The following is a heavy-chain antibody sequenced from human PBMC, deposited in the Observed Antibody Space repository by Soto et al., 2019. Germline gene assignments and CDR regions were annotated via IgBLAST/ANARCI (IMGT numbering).Heavy chain of an antibody. D-gene: IGHD3-22*01. Sequence: PGGPLRLSCSASGFTFSSYGMHWVRQAPGKGLEWVAVISYDGSNKYYADSVRGRFTISRDNSKDTLYLQMNSLRAEDTAVYYCANNGYYDSSGYPDYWGQGTLVTVSS. CDR2: ISYDGSNK. J-gene: IGHJ4*02. V-gene: IGHV3-30*18. CDR3: ANNGYYDSSGYPDY. CDR1: GFTFSSYG.